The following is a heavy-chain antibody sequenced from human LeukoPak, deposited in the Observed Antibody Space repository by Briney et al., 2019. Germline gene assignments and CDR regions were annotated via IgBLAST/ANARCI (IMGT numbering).Heavy chain of an antibody. CDR1: GGSISSSSYY. CDR3: ARGGGNSFDH. V-gene: IGHV4-39*07. D-gene: IGHD3-16*01. J-gene: IGHJ4*02. CDR2: MFYSGST. Sequence: PSETLSLTCTVSGGSISSSSYYWGWIRQPPGKGMEWIGSMFYSGSTYYNPSLKSRVTISVDTSKNQFSLKLSSVTAADTAVYYCARGGGNSFDHWGQGTLVTVSS.